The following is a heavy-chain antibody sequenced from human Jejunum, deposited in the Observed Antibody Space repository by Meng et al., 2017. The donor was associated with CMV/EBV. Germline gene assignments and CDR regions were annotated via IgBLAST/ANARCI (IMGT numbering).Heavy chain of an antibody. CDR2: IRYDGNNQ. CDR3: AKDLGASGWFETFDS. D-gene: IGHD6-19*01. Sequence: GFTFSTYGMPWVRLAPGRGLEWVAFIRYDGNNQYYTDSVKGRFTISRDNSRSTLFLQMNSLGVEDTAVYYCAKDLGASGWFETFDSWGQGTLVTVSS. V-gene: IGHV3-30*02. J-gene: IGHJ4*02. CDR1: GFTFSTYG.